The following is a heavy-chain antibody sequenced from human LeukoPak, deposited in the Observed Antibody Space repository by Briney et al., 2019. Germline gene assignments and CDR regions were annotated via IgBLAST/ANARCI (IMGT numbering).Heavy chain of an antibody. Sequence: NASETLSLTCTVSGGSISSSSYYWGWIRQPPGKGLEWIGSIYYSGSTYYNPSLKSRVTISVDTSKNQFSLKLSSVTAADTAVYYCARDSYYYGSGIWGQGTLVTVSS. J-gene: IGHJ4*02. CDR3: ARDSYYYGSGI. D-gene: IGHD3-10*01. CDR1: GGSISSSSYY. V-gene: IGHV4-39*07. CDR2: IYYSGST.